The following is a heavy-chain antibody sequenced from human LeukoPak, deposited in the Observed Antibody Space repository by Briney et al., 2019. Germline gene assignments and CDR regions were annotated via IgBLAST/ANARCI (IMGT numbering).Heavy chain of an antibody. CDR2: IWYDGSNK. J-gene: IGHJ4*02. Sequence: GRSLRLSCAASGFIFSSYGMHWVRQAPGKGLEWVAVIWYDGSNKYYADSVKGRFTISRESSKNMLYLQMNSLRAEDTAVYYCARDPHSSSWYDYWGQGTLVTVSS. CDR1: GFIFSSYG. V-gene: IGHV3-33*01. CDR3: ARDPHSSSWYDY. D-gene: IGHD6-13*01.